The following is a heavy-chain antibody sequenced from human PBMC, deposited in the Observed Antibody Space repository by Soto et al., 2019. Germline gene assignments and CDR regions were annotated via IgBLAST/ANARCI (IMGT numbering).Heavy chain of an antibody. V-gene: IGHV3-30-3*02. D-gene: IGHD1-7*01. Sequence: QVQLVESGGGVVQPGRSLRLSCAASGFTFSSYGMHWVRQAPGKGLEWVAVISYDGSNKYYADSVKGRFTISRDDSKNTLYLQMNSLRAEDTAVYYCAKLGLNWNYDYWGQGTLVTVSS. CDR3: AKLGLNWNYDY. CDR1: GFTFSSYG. J-gene: IGHJ4*02. CDR2: ISYDGSNK.